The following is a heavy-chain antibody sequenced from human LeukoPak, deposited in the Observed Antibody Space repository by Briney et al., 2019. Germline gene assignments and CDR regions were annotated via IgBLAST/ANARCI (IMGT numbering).Heavy chain of an antibody. V-gene: IGHV1-69*13. CDR1: GGTFSSYA. D-gene: IGHD3-22*01. Sequence: GASVKVSYKASGGTFSSYAISWVRQAPGQGLEWMGGIIPIFGTANYAQKFQGRVTITADESSSTAYMELSSLRSEDTAVYYCARRVYDSSGYYSNWFDPWGQGTLVTVSS. CDR3: ARRVYDSSGYYSNWFDP. J-gene: IGHJ5*02. CDR2: IIPIFGTA.